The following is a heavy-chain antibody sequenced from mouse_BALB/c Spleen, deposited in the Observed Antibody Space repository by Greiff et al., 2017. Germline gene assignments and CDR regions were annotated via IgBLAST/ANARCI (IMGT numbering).Heavy chain of an antibody. CDR1: GFSLTGYG. CDR3: ARAYYYGSSYVGFAY. CDR2: IWGDGST. J-gene: IGHJ3*01. V-gene: IGHV2-6-7*01. D-gene: IGHD1-1*01. Sequence: QVQLKQSGPGLVAPSQSLSITCTVSGFSLTGYGVNWVRQPPGKGLEWLGMIWGDGSTDYNSALKSRLSISKDNSKSQVFLKMNSLQTDDTAMYYCARAYYYGSSYVGFAYWGQGTLVTVSA.